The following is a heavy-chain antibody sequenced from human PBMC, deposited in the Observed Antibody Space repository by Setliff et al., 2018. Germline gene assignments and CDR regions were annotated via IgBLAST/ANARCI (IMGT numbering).Heavy chain of an antibody. J-gene: IGHJ4*02. CDR1: GGSISSISYY. CDR3: ARTGTYRYFDY. CDR2: IHYRGTT. D-gene: IGHD1-1*01. Sequence: SETLSLTCTVPGGSISSISYYWGWIRQPPGKGLEWIGRIHYRGTTYSNASLASRLTISVDTAKNQFSLKLTSVTAADTPVYYCARTGTYRYFDYWSQGTRVTVSS. V-gene: IGHV4-39*01.